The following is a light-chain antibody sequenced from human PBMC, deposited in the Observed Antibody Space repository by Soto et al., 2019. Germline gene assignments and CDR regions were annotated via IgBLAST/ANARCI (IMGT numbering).Light chain of an antibody. CDR3: QQSYSTPST. CDR2: AAS. J-gene: IGKJ5*01. CDR1: QSISGS. Sequence: DIQMTQSPSSLSASVGDGVTITCRASQSISGSLIWYQQRPGKAPKLLIYAASSLQSGVPSRFSGSGDGTDFTLNIRSLQPEDFATYYCQQSYSTPSTFGQGTRLEIK. V-gene: IGKV1-39*01.